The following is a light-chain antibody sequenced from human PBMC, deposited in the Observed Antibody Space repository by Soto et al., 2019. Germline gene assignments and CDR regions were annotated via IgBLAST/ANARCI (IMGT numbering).Light chain of an antibody. CDR1: SSNIGNSY. J-gene: IGLJ2*01. CDR2: DNN. CDR3: GTWDSSLSAGV. Sequence: QSVLTQPPSVSAAPGQKVTISCSGSSSNIGNSYVSWYQQLPGTAHKLLIDDNNKRPSGIPDRFSGSKSGTSATLGITGLQTGDEADYYCGTWDSSLSAGVFGGGTKLTVL. V-gene: IGLV1-51*01.